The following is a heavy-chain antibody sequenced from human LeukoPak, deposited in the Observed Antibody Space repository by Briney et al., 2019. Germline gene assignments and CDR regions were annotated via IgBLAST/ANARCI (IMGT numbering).Heavy chain of an antibody. J-gene: IGHJ1*01. CDR2: INPNSGGT. Sequence: ASVKVSCKASGYTFTGYYMHWVRQAPGQGLEWMGWINPNSGGTNYAQKFQGRVTMTGDTSISTAYMELSRLRSDDTAVYYCAEEYYYDSSGYSLGHWGQGTLVTVSS. CDR1: GYTFTGYY. CDR3: AEEYYYDSSGYSLGH. D-gene: IGHD3-22*01. V-gene: IGHV1-2*02.